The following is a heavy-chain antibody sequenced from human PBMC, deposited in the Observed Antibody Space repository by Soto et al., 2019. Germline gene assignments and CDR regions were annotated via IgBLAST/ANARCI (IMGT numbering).Heavy chain of an antibody. CDR3: ARDSVAYCGGDCYLTLWFDP. Sequence: PGGSLRLSCAASGFTFSSYGMHWVRQAPGKGLEWVAVIWYDGSNKYYADSVKGRFTISRDNSKNTLYLQMNSLRAEDTAVYYCARDSVAYCGGDCYLTLWFDPWGQGT. CDR1: GFTFSSYG. CDR2: IWYDGSNK. V-gene: IGHV3-33*01. D-gene: IGHD2-21*02. J-gene: IGHJ5*02.